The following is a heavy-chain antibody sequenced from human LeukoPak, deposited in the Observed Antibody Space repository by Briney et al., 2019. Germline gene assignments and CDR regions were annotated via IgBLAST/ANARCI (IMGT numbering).Heavy chain of an antibody. CDR3: ARVGTGATVSSRAPDFDY. CDR1: GYSISSGYY. D-gene: IGHD6-25*01. Sequence: SETLSLTCTVSGYSISSGYYWGWIRQPPGQGLEWIGSIYHSGSTYYNPSLKSRVTISVDTSKNQFSLKLSSVTAADTAVYYCARVGTGATVSSRAPDFDYWGQGTLVTVSS. CDR2: IYHSGST. V-gene: IGHV4-38-2*02. J-gene: IGHJ4*02.